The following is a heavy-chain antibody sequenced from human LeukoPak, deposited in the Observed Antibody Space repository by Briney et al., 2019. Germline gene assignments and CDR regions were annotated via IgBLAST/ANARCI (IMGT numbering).Heavy chain of an antibody. CDR1: GYTFTSYD. J-gene: IGHJ4*02. CDR3: ARVFGGYDSSGFYYFDY. Sequence: ASVKVSCKASGYTFTSYDINWVRQAPGQGLEWMGWINPNSGGTNYAQKFQGRVTMTRDTSISTAYMELSRLRSDDTAVYYCARVFGGYDSSGFYYFDYWGQGTLVTVSS. V-gene: IGHV1-2*02. D-gene: IGHD3-22*01. CDR2: INPNSGGT.